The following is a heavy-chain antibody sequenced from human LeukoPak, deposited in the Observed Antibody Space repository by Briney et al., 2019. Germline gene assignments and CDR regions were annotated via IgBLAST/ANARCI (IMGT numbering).Heavy chain of an antibody. CDR1: GFTFSSYA. D-gene: IGHD6-19*01. CDR3: AKDLRGIAVADTPADYGMDV. J-gene: IGHJ6*02. V-gene: IGHV3-23*01. Sequence: GGSLRLSCAASGFTFSSYAMSWVRQAPGKGLEWVSAISGSGGSTYYADSVKGRFTISRDNSKNTLYLQMNSLRAEDTAVYYCAKDLRGIAVADTPADYGMDVWGQGTTVTVSS. CDR2: ISGSGGST.